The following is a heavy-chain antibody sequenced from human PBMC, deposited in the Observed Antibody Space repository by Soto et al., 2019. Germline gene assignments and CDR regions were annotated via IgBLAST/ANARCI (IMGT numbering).Heavy chain of an antibody. CDR2: IDPSDSYT. V-gene: IGHV5-10-1*01. Sequence: ESLKISCKAPGYTFTNYWISRVRQLPGKGLEWMVRIDPSDSYTNYSPSFEGHVTISADKSISTAYLQWSSLKDSDTAMYFCARRIRSPPGESDALDVWGQGTRVTVSS. CDR1: GYTFTNYW. CDR3: ARRIRSPPGESDALDV. J-gene: IGHJ6*02. D-gene: IGHD4-17*01.